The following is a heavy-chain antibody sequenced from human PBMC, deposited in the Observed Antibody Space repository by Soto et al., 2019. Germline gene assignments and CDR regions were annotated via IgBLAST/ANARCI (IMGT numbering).Heavy chain of an antibody. CDR3: AREVIAARQGDYYYYGMDV. D-gene: IGHD6-6*01. CDR2: IIPIFGTA. J-gene: IGHJ6*02. V-gene: IGHV1-69*13. CDR1: GGTFSSYA. Sequence: SLKVSCKASGGTFSSYAISWVRQAPGQGLEWMGGIIPIFGTANYAQKFQGRVTITADESTSTAYMELSSLRSEDTAVYYCAREVIAARQGDYYYYGMDVWGQGTTVTVSS.